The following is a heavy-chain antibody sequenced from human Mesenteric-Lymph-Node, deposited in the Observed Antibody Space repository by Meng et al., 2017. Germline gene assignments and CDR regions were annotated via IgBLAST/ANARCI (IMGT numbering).Heavy chain of an antibody. CDR3: ARDRGSSGWSPPFAY. J-gene: IGHJ4*02. Sequence: GESLKIYCAASGFTFSSYAMHWVRQAPGKGLEWVAVISYDGSNKYYADSVKGRFTISRDNSKNTLYLQMNSLRAEDTAVYYCARDRGSSGWSPPFAYWGQGTLVTVSS. CDR2: ISYDGSNK. CDR1: GFTFSSYA. V-gene: IGHV3-30*04. D-gene: IGHD6-19*01.